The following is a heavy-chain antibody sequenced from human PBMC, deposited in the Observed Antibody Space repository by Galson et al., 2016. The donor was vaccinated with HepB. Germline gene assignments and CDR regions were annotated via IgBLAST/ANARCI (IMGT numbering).Heavy chain of an antibody. Sequence: SETLSLTCTVSGGSISSYYWSWIRQPPGKGLEWIGYIHSSGSTNYNPSPKSRVTISVDTSKNQFSLKLSSVTAADTAVYYCARYTPIVRGVVLGFDNWGQGTLVTVSS. V-gene: IGHV4-59*01. CDR3: ARYTPIVRGVVLGFDN. D-gene: IGHD3-10*01. CDR1: GGSISSYY. CDR2: IHSSGST. J-gene: IGHJ4*02.